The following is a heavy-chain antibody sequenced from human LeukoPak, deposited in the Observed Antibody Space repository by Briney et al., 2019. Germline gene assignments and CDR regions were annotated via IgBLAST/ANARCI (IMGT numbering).Heavy chain of an antibody. CDR3: ARDQTSSGYYYNWLDP. Sequence: ASVKVSCKASGYTFTKYGFNWVRQAPGQGLEWMGWTGVYNGNTIYAQKFQGRLTMTTDTSTSTAHMELRSLRSDDTAVYYCARDQTSSGYYYNWLDPWGQGTQVTVSS. CDR2: TGVYNGNT. V-gene: IGHV1-18*01. J-gene: IGHJ5*02. CDR1: GYTFTKYG. D-gene: IGHD3-3*01.